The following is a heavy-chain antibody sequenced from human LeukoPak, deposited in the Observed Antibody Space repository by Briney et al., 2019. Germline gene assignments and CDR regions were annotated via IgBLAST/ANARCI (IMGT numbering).Heavy chain of an antibody. CDR1: GSTFSSYW. Sequence: GGSLRLSCAASGSTFSSYWMTWVRQAPGKGLEWVANIKQDGSDKYYVDSVKGRFTISRDNAKNSLYLQMNSLRAEDTAVYYCARDLRWYDYWGQGTLVTVPS. CDR3: ARDLRWYDY. J-gene: IGHJ4*02. CDR2: IKQDGSDK. D-gene: IGHD4-23*01. V-gene: IGHV3-7*01.